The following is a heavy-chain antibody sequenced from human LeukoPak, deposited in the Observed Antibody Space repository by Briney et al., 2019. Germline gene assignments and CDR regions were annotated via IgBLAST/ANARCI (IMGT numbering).Heavy chain of an antibody. Sequence: GGSLRLSCAASGFTFDDYAMHWVRQAPGKGLEWVSGISWNSGSIGYADSVKGRFTISRDSAKNSLYLQMNSLRAEDTALYYCAKAFRSTLSISPLGGWGQGTLVTVSS. CDR2: ISWNSGSI. D-gene: IGHD3-16*01. CDR1: GFTFDDYA. CDR3: AKAFRSTLSISPLGG. J-gene: IGHJ4*02. V-gene: IGHV3-9*01.